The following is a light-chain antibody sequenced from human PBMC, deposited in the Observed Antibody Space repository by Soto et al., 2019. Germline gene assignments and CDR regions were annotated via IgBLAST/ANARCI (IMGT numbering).Light chain of an antibody. CDR3: QQYGSSPGT. V-gene: IGKV3-20*01. J-gene: IGKJ1*01. CDR2: GAS. Sequence: EIVLTQSPGTLSLSPGERATLSCRASQSVSSNYLAWYQQKPGQAPRPLIYGASSRATGIPDRFSGSGAGTDFPLTTSRLEPEVFAVYYCQQYGSSPGTFGKGTK. CDR1: QSVSSNY.